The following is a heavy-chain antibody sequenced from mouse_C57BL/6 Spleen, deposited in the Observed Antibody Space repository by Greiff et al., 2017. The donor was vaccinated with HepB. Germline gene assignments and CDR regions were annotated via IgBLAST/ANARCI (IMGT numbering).Heavy chain of an antibody. J-gene: IGHJ4*01. D-gene: IGHD2-4*01. V-gene: IGHV1-61*01. CDR3: ARRSYDYGNYYAMDY. CDR2: IYPSDSET. CDR1: GYTFTSYW. Sequence: VQLQQPGAELVRPGSSVKLSCKASGYTFTSYWMDWVKQRPGQGLEWIGNIYPSDSETHYNQKFKDKATLTVDKSSSTAYMKLSSLTSEDSAVYYCARRSYDYGNYYAMDYWGQGTSVTVSS.